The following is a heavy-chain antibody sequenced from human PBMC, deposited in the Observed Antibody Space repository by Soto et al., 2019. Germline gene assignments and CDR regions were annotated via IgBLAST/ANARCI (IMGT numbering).Heavy chain of an antibody. CDR3: ARVPDR. V-gene: IGHV4-30-2*01. D-gene: IGHD2-2*01. J-gene: IGHJ5*02. Sequence: PSETLSLTCAVSGGSISSCGYSWSWIRQPPGKGLEWIGYIYHSGSTYYNPSLKSRVTISVDRSKNQFSLKLSSVTAADTAVYYCARVPDRWGQGTLVTVSS. CDR1: GGSISSCGYS. CDR2: IYHSGST.